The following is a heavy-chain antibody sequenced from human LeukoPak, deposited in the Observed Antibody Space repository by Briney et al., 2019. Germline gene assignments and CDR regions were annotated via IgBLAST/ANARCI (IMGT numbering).Heavy chain of an antibody. Sequence: ASVKASCKASGYTFTSYYMHWVRQAPGQGLEWMGIINPSGGSTSYAQKFQGRVTMTRDTSTSTVYMELSSLRSEDTAVYYCASTSSSGSMRGHYFDYWGQGTLVTVSS. CDR3: ASTSSSGSMRGHYFDY. CDR2: INPSGGST. CDR1: GYTFTSYY. V-gene: IGHV1-46*01. D-gene: IGHD3-22*01. J-gene: IGHJ4*02.